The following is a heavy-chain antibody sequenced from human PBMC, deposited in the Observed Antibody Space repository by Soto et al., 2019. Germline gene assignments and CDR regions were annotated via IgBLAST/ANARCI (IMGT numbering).Heavy chain of an antibody. J-gene: IGHJ4*02. CDR1: GFTFSSYA. D-gene: IGHD5-18*01. CDR3: AKDLSSLRWLALGAPFAS. V-gene: IGHV3-23*01. Sequence: EVHLLESGGNVVQPGGSLRLSCAASGFTFSSYAMNWVRQAPGKGLEWVSSISANGRNTYYADSVKGRFTISRDRSKHTLYLQLDSLRVEDTAIYYCAKDLSSLRWLALGAPFASWGQGTLVSVSS. CDR2: ISANGRNT.